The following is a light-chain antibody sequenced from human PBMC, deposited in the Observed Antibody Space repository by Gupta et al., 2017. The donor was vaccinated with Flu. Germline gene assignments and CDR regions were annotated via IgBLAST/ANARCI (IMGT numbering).Light chain of an antibody. CDR1: STDVGGYSY. CDR3: SSYTSSTTPV. Sequence: QSALTQPASVSGSPGQSITISCTSTSTDVGGYSYVSWYQQRPGKAPKLIMYEVTNRPSGVSNRFSGSKSGNTASLTISGLQAEDEADYYCSSYTSSTTPVFGGGTELTVL. V-gene: IGLV2-14*01. CDR2: EVT. J-gene: IGLJ3*02.